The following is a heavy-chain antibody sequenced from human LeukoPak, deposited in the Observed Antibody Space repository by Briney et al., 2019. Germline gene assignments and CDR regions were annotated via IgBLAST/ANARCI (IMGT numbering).Heavy chain of an antibody. J-gene: IGHJ5*02. D-gene: IGHD3/OR15-3a*01. CDR2: ISSSSSYI. V-gene: IGHV3-21*01. CDR1: GLTFSTSG. CDR3: ARAGGLNWFDP. Sequence: GESLRLSCTASGLTFSTSGFNWVRQAPGKGLEWVSSISSSSSYIYYADSVKGRFTISRDNAKNSLYLQMNSLRAEDTAVYYRARAGGLNWFDPWGQGTLVTVSS.